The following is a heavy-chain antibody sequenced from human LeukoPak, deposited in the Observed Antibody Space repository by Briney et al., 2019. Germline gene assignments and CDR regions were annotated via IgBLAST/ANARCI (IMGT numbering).Heavy chain of an antibody. V-gene: IGHV3-48*02. CDR1: GFTLSSYS. CDR2: ISSSSSTI. J-gene: IGHJ4*02. Sequence: PGGSLRLSCAASGFTLSSYSMNWVRQAPGKGLEWVSYISSSSSTIYYADSVKGRFTISRDNAKNSLYLQMNSLRDEDTAVYYCARVSADDFWSGYANPLRYFDWFFDYWGQGTLVTVSS. CDR3: ARVSADDFWSGYANPLRYFDWFFDY. D-gene: IGHD3-3*01.